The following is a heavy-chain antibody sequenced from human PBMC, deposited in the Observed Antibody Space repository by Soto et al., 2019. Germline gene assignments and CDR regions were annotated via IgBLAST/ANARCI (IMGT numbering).Heavy chain of an antibody. Sequence: SETLSLTCTVSGGSIISGYWSWVRQPPGKGLEWIGYISYSGNTNYNPSLKSRVTMSVDTPKNQFSLRLSSVTTADTAVYYCAGLRGYAGSPIDYWGQGTLVTVSS. D-gene: IGHD2-15*01. CDR1: GGSIISGY. CDR3: AGLRGYAGSPIDY. J-gene: IGHJ4*02. CDR2: ISYSGNT. V-gene: IGHV4-59*01.